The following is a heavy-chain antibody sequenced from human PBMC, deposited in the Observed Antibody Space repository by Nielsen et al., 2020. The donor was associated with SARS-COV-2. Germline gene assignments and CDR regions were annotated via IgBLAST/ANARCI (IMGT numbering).Heavy chain of an antibody. CDR2: MNPNSGNT. D-gene: IGHD3-3*01. CDR1: GYTFTSYD. J-gene: IGHJ6*02. CDR3: ARDNYDFWSGHYYYYGMDV. Sequence: ASVKVSCKASGYTFTSYDINWVRQATGQGLEWMGWMNPNSGNTGYAQKFQGRVTMTRDTSISTAYMELSRLRSDDTAVYYCARDNYDFWSGHYYYYGMDVWGQGTTVTVSS. V-gene: IGHV1-8*01.